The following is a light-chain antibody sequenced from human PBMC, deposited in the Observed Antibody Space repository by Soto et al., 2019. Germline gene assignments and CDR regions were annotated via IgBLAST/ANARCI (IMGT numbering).Light chain of an antibody. CDR3: GQRSNCPSA. J-gene: IGKJ5*01. V-gene: IGKV3-11*01. CDR1: QSVSSY. CDR2: DAS. Sequence: EIVWTLCPAILSLCPGERATXSCRASQSVSSYLAWYQQKPGQAPRLLIYDASTRATGIPARFSGSGSGTDFTLTISSLVPEHFAVYYCGQRSNCPSAFGQGTRVEL.